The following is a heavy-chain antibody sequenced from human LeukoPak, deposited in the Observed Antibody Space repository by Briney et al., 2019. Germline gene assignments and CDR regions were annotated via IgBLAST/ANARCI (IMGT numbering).Heavy chain of an antibody. CDR3: ARSPSPIYDYVWGSSHGAFDI. V-gene: IGHV3-7*01. J-gene: IGHJ3*02. Sequence: GGSLRLSCAASGFTFKKYWMNWVRQVPGKGLECLANIKEDGSETYYADSVKGRFTISRDNSKNTLYLQMNSLRAEDTAVYYCARSPSPIYDYVWGSSHGAFDIWGQGTMVTVSS. CDR2: IKEDGSET. D-gene: IGHD3-16*01. CDR1: GFTFKKYW.